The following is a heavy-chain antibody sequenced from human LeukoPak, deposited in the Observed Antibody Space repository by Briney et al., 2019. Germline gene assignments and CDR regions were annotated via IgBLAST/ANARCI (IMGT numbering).Heavy chain of an antibody. V-gene: IGHV1-69*01. J-gene: IGHJ6*03. D-gene: IGHD3-10*01. CDR2: IIPIFGTA. Sequence: GASVKVSCKASGGTFSSYAISWVRQAPGQGLEWMGGIIPIFGTANYAQKFQGRVTITADESTSTAYMELGSLRSEDTAVYYCARDSHQYGSGSYYTDIYYYYYMDVWGKGTTVTVSS. CDR1: GGTFSSYA. CDR3: ARDSHQYGSGSYYTDIYYYYYMDV.